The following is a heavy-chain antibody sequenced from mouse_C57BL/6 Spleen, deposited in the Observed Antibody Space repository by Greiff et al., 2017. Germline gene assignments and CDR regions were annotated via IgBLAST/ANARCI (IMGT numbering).Heavy chain of an antibody. J-gene: IGHJ2*01. CDR3: ARGSSYHFDY. V-gene: IGHV1-19*01. CDR1: GYTFTDYY. CDR2: INPYNGGT. Sequence: EVQLQESGPVLVKPGASVKMSCKASGYTFTDYYMNWVKQSHGKSLEWIGVINPYNGGTSYNQKFKGKATLTVDKSSSTAYMELNSLTSEDSAVYYCARGSSYHFDYWGQGTTLTVSS. D-gene: IGHD1-1*01.